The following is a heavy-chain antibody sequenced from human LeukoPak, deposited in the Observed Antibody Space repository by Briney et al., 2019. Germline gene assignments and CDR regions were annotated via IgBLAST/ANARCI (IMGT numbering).Heavy chain of an antibody. D-gene: IGHD5-18*01. Sequence: SGGSLRLSCAASGFTFSSYAMSWVRQAPGKGLEWVAVIWYDGSNKYYADSVKGRFTISRDNSKNTLYLQMNSLRAEDTAVYYCARAQRGYSYALYGMDVWGQGTTVTVSS. CDR3: ARAQRGYSYALYGMDV. J-gene: IGHJ6*02. V-gene: IGHV3-33*08. CDR2: IWYDGSNK. CDR1: GFTFSSYA.